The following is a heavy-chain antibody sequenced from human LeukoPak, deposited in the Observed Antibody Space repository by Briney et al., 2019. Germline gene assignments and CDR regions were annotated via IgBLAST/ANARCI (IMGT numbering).Heavy chain of an antibody. Sequence: GGSLRLSCAASGFTFSRSWMTWVRQAPGKGLEWVANIKQDGSEKNYVDSVKGRFTISGDNAKNSLYLQMNSLRAEDTAMYYCARDSAYNAFDYWGQGTLVTVSS. CDR2: IKQDGSEK. CDR1: GFTFSRSW. D-gene: IGHD1-14*01. CDR3: ARDSAYNAFDY. V-gene: IGHV3-7*05. J-gene: IGHJ4*02.